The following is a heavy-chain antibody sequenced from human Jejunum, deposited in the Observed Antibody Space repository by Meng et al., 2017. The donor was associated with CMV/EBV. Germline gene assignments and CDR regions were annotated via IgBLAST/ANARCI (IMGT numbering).Heavy chain of an antibody. D-gene: IGHD1-26*01. CDR1: GGSISNYNW. Sequence: QVKLQESGPGLVKHSGTLSRSCTVSGGSISNYNWWTWVRQSPGKGLEWIGEVSHTGTTQYNPSLKSRVVISVDESKNQFSLKLSSVSAADTAVYSCAKKNPGSPARFDPWGQGILVTVSS. J-gene: IGHJ5*02. CDR2: VSHTGTT. CDR3: AKKNPGSPARFDP. V-gene: IGHV4-4*02.